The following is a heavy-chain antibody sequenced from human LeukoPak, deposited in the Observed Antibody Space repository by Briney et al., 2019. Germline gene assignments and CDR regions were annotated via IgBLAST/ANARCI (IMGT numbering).Heavy chain of an antibody. V-gene: IGHV3-33*01. J-gene: IGHJ4*02. D-gene: IGHD6-19*01. Sequence: GGSLRLSCAASGFTFSSYGMHWVRQVRPAPGKGPEWVAVIWFDGSKKYYSGSVKGRFTISRDNSKNTLYLQMSSLRPEDTAVYYCVRPIAVAGGYDNWGPGTLVTVSS. CDR3: VRPIAVAGGYDN. CDR1: GFTFSSYG. CDR2: IWFDGSKK.